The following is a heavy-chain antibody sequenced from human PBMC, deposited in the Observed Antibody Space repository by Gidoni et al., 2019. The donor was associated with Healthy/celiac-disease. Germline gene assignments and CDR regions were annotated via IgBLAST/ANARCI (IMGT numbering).Heavy chain of an antibody. D-gene: IGHD1-26*01. CDR2: ISSSGSTI. CDR3: AREPDVKWEKEWNWFDP. Sequence: QVQLVESGGGLVKPGGSLRLSCAASGFTFRDYYLSWIRQAPGKGLEWVSYISSSGSTIYYADSVKGRFTISRDNAKNSLYLQMNSLRAEDTAVYYCAREPDVKWEKEWNWFDPWGQGTLVTVSS. V-gene: IGHV3-11*01. J-gene: IGHJ5*02. CDR1: GFTFRDYY.